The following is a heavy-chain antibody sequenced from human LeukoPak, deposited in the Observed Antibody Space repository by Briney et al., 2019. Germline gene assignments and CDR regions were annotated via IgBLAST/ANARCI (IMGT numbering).Heavy chain of an antibody. Sequence: SETLSLTCAVYGGSFSGYYWSWILQPPGKGLEWIGEINHSGSTNYNPSLKSRVTISVDTSKNQFSLKLSSVTAADTAVYYCARGGYGSGSYHRYWGQGTLVTVSS. D-gene: IGHD3-10*01. CDR2: INHSGST. V-gene: IGHV4-34*01. J-gene: IGHJ4*02. CDR1: GGSFSGYY. CDR3: ARGGYGSGSYHRY.